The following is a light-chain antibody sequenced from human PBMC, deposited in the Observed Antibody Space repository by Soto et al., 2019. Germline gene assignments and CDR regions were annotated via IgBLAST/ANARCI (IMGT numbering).Light chain of an antibody. CDR2: DAS. J-gene: IGKJ2*01. CDR1: QGISSA. V-gene: IGKV1-13*02. Sequence: AIQLTQSPSSLSASVGDRVTITCRASQGISSALAWYQQKPGKAPKLLIYDASSLESVVPSRFSGSGSGTDFTPTISSLQPEDFATYYCQQFNSYPYTFGQGTKLEIK. CDR3: QQFNSYPYT.